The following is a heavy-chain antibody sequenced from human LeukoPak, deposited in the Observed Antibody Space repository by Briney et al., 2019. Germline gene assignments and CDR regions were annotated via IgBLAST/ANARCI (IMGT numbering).Heavy chain of an antibody. Sequence: PGRSLRLSCAASGFTFSSYGTHWVRQAPGKGLEWVAVIWYDGSNKYYADSVKGRFTISRDNSKNTLYLQMNSLRAEDTAVYYCARENLGYCSSTSCPSGFDPWGQGTLVTVSS. CDR2: IWYDGSNK. CDR1: GFTFSSYG. D-gene: IGHD2-2*01. CDR3: ARENLGYCSSTSCPSGFDP. J-gene: IGHJ5*02. V-gene: IGHV3-33*01.